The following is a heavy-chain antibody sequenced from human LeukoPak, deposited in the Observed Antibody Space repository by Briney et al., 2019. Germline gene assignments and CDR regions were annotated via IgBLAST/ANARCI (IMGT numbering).Heavy chain of an antibody. CDR3: ARDHLGSCTSTSCYRLDY. CDR1: GYTFFSYG. J-gene: IGHJ4*02. D-gene: IGHD2-2*01. Sequence: ASVKVSCKASGYTFFSYGITWVRQAPGQGLEWMGWISAYNGDTNYAQNLQGRVTMTTDKSTTTAYMELRSLRSDDTAMYYCARDHLGSCTSTSCYRLDYWGQGTLVTVSS. CDR2: ISAYNGDT. V-gene: IGHV1-18*01.